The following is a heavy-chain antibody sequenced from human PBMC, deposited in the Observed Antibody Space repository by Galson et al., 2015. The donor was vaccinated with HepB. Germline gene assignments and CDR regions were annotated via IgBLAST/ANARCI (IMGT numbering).Heavy chain of an antibody. J-gene: IGHJ4*02. CDR3: ARSGRGYSYDY. Sequence: ETLSLTCTVSGDSISSYYWSWIRQSPGKGLEWIGYYSGSTTYNPSLKSRVTISVDTSKNQLSLKLSSVTAADTAMYYCARSGRGYSYDYWGQGTLVTVSS. CDR2: YYSGST. V-gene: IGHV4-59*01. CDR1: GDSISSYY. D-gene: IGHD5-18*01.